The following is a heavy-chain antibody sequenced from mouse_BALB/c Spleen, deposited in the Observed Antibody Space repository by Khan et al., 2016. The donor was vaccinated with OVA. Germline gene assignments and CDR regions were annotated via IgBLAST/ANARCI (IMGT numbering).Heavy chain of an antibody. V-gene: IGHV9-3-1*01. CDR1: GYIFTNYG. CDR3: ARVEYNGTMDY. CDR2: INTYTGEP. J-gene: IGHJ4*01. D-gene: IGHD6-1*01. Sequence: QIQLVQSGPELKKPGETVKISCKASGYIFTNYGMNWVKQAPGKGLKWMGWINTYTGEPTYADDFKGRFAFSLDTSASTAYLQINNLKNEDTDTYFCARVEYNGTMDYWGQGTSVTVSS.